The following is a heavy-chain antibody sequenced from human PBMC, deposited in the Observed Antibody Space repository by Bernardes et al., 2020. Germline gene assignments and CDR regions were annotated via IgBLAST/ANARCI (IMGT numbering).Heavy chain of an antibody. CDR1: GGSFSGYY. J-gene: IGHJ4*02. D-gene: IGHD2-2*01. CDR2: INHSGST. Sequence: SETLSLTCAVYGGSFSGYYWSWIRQPPGKGLEWIGEINHSGSTNYNPSLKSRVTISVDTSKNQFSLKLSSVTAADTAVYYCARGLWDNIVVVPAAIYYFDYWGQGTLVTVSS. CDR3: ARGLWDNIVVVPAAIYYFDY. V-gene: IGHV4-34*01.